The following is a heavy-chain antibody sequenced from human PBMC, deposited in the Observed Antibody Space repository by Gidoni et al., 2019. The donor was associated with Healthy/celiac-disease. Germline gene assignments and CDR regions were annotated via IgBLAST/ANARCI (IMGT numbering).Heavy chain of an antibody. D-gene: IGHD6-13*01. CDR2: IGTAGDT. CDR1: GFTFSSYD. Sequence: EVQLVESGGGLVQPGGSLRLSCAESGFTFSSYDLHWVRKATGKGLEWVSAIGTAGDTYYPGSVKCRFTLPRENAKNSLYLQMNSLRAGDTAVYYCARSSGAGTIAYWGQGTLVPVSS. V-gene: IGHV3-13*01. J-gene: IGHJ4*02. CDR3: ARSSGAGTIAY.